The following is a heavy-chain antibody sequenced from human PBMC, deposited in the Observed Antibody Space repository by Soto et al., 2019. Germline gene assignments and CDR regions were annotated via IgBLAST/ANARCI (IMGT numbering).Heavy chain of an antibody. D-gene: IGHD4-17*01. V-gene: IGHV4-59*08. CDR2: IYYSGST. Sequence: SETLSLTCAVYGGYVSGYYWSWIRQPPGKGLEWIGYIYYSGSTNYNPSLKSRVTISVDTSKNQFSLKLSSVTAADTAVYYCARHYGDSNFDYWGQGTLVTVSS. CDR3: ARHYGDSNFDY. CDR1: GGYVSGYY. J-gene: IGHJ4*02.